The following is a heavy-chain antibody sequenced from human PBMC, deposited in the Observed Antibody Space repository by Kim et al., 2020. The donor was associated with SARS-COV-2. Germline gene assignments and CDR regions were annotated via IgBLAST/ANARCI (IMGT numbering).Heavy chain of an antibody. Sequence: GGSLRLSCAASGFTFDDYAMHWVRQAPGKGLEWVSGISWNSGSIGYADSVKGRFTISRDNAKNSLYLQINSLRAEDTALYYCAKGVAAAVDWYFDLWGRGTLVTVSS. V-gene: IGHV3-9*01. J-gene: IGHJ2*01. D-gene: IGHD6-13*01. CDR3: AKGVAAAVDWYFDL. CDR2: ISWNSGSI. CDR1: GFTFDDYA.